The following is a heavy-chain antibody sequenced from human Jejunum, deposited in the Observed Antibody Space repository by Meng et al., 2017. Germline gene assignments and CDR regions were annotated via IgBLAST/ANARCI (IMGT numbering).Heavy chain of an antibody. CDR2: VYHSGST. CDR1: GGYIESNNW. CDR3: ASRPVGIRTYYFDC. Sequence: VQLQRSGPGPVKPSETLSLTCAVSGGYIESNNWWTWIRQPPGQGLEWIGEVYHSGSTHYNPSLQSRVTISIDNSKNRFSLSLTSVTAADTAVYYCASRPVGIRTYYFDCWGQGTLVTVSS. J-gene: IGHJ4*02. V-gene: IGHV4-4*02. D-gene: IGHD2-21*01.